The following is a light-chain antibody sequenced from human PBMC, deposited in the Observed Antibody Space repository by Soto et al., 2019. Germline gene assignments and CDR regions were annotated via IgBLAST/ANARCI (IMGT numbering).Light chain of an antibody. V-gene: IGKV3-15*01. CDR1: QSVSSN. CDR3: QQYNNRPPYT. CDR2: GSS. J-gene: IGKJ2*01. Sequence: EIVMTQSPATLSVSPGERATLSCRASQSVSSNLVWYQQKPGQAPRLLIYGSSTKGTGIPARFSGSGSGTEFSRTISSLQSEDFAVYYCQQYNNRPPYTFGQGTKLELK.